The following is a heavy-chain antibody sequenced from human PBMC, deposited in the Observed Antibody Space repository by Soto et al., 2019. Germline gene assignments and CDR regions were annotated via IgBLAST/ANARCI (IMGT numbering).Heavy chain of an antibody. V-gene: IGHV4-31*03. CDR1: GGSISSGGYY. J-gene: IGHJ3*02. Sequence: SETLSLTCTVSGGSISSGGYYWSWMRQHPGKGLEWIGYIYYSGSTYYNPSLKSRVTISIDTSKIQFSLKLSSVTAADTAVYYCARGSQADLWSGSYGSDIWGQGTLVTVSS. CDR2: IYYSGST. CDR3: ARGSQADLWSGSYGSDI. D-gene: IGHD3-3*01.